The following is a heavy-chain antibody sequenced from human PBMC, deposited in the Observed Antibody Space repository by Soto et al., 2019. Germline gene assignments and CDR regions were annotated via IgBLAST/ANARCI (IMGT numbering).Heavy chain of an antibody. CDR1: GFSVSTSGVG. CDR3: AHKGGRGAGMDV. V-gene: IGHV2-5*02. J-gene: IGHJ6*02. D-gene: IGHD2-15*01. CDR2: IYWDNDK. Sequence: SGPTLGNPTQTLTLTCTFSGFSVSTSGVGVAWIRQSPGKALEWLALIYWDNDKRYSPFLQSRVTITKDTSKNQVVLTMTNMDPVDTATYYCAHKGGRGAGMDVWGQGTTVTVSS.